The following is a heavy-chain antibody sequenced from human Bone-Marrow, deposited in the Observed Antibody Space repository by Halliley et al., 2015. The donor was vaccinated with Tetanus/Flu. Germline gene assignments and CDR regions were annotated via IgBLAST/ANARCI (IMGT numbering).Heavy chain of an antibody. CDR2: ISNSGHRI. CDR1: GFIFSNYA. Sequence: SLRLSCTASGFIFSNYAMTWVRQAPGKGLGWVSAISNSGHRIYYADSAKGRFTISRDNVKSTLYLQMNSLRVEDTAIYYCAKDRGGYSSGWRGIDFPDGWGQRSLVTVSS. V-gene: IGHV3-23*01. J-gene: IGHJ4*02. D-gene: IGHD6-19*01. CDR3: AKDRGGYSSGWRGIDFPDG.